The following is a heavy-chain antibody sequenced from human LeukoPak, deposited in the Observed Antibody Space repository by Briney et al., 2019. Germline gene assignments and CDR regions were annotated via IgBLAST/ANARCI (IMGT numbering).Heavy chain of an antibody. Sequence: GGSLRLSCAASGFTFSSYAMSWVRQAPGKGLEWVAVISYDGSNKYYADSVKGRFTISRDNSKNTLYLQMNSLRSEDTAVYYCARDQAPDPDAFDIWGQGTMVTVSS. CDR1: GFTFSSYA. CDR3: ARDQAPDPDAFDI. V-gene: IGHV3-30*03. CDR2: ISYDGSNK. J-gene: IGHJ3*02.